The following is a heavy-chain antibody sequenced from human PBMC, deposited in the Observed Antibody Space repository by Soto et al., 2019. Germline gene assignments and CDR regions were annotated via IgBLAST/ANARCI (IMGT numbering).Heavy chain of an antibody. D-gene: IGHD4-4*01. J-gene: IGHJ6*02. V-gene: IGHV3-30-3*01. CDR1: EFTFSSYA. CDR2: ISYDGGHK. CDR3: ARVKTDYSNPRGPFFFYGMHV. Sequence: QVQLVESGGGVVHPERSLRLSCSASEFTFSSYAMHWVRQAPGKGLEWVAGISYDGGHKFYGGSVRGRFTISRDSSKTTVFLQMNSLRPEDTAAYYCARVKTDYSNPRGPFFFYGMHVWGQGTTVTASS.